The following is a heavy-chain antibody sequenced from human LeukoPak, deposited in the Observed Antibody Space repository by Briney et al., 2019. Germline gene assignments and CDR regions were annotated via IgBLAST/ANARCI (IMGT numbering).Heavy chain of an antibody. Sequence: SETLSLTCTVSGGSISSYYWSWIRQPPGKGLEWIGYIYYSGSTNYNPSLKSRVTISVDTSRNQFSLKLSSVTAADTAVYYCAREGLVGGGGGFDYRGQGTLVTVSS. CDR1: GGSISSYY. CDR2: IYYSGST. CDR3: AREGLVGGGGGFDY. D-gene: IGHD3-16*01. J-gene: IGHJ4*02. V-gene: IGHV4-59*01.